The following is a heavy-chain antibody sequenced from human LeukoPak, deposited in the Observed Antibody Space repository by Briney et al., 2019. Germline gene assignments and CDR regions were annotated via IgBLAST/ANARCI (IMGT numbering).Heavy chain of an antibody. CDR3: ARRGDSYAVFDY. J-gene: IGHJ4*02. Sequence: PGGSLRLSCAASGFTFSSYSMNWVRQAPGKGLEWIWTITYSGSTYFSPSVKSRVTMSMDTSKNQFSLKLSSVTAADTAVYYCARRGDSYAVFDYWGQGTLVTVSS. V-gene: IGHV4-59*04. D-gene: IGHD5-18*01. CDR1: GFTFSSYSMN. CDR2: ITYSGST.